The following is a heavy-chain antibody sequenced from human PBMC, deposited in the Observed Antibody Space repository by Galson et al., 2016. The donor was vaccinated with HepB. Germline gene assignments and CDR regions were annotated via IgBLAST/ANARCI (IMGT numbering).Heavy chain of an antibody. D-gene: IGHD3-16*01. V-gene: IGHV1-46*01. CDR1: GYTFTSYY. CDR3: ARGGFWGVEYNTSLLNWYFDL. J-gene: IGHJ2*01. Sequence: SVKVSCKASGYTFTSYYMHWVRQAPGQGLEWMGIINPSGGGTSYAQKFQGRVTMTRDTSTSTVYMELSSLRSEDTAVYHCARGGFWGVEYNTSLLNWYFDLWGRGTLVTVSS. CDR2: INPSGGGT.